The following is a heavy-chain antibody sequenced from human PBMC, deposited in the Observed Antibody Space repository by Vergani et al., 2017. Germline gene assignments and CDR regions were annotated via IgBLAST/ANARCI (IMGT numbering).Heavy chain of an antibody. CDR2: VNPNSGGT. V-gene: IGHV1-2*02. Sequence: QVQLVQSGAEVKKPGASVKVSCKTSGFTFSGYYIHWVRQAPGQGLEWMGWVNPNSGGTNYAQKFQGRVTMTRDTSIKTAYMERNRLKSDDTAMYYCARDTRGGEWSGGYWGQGTLVTVSS. J-gene: IGHJ4*02. CDR3: ARDTRGGEWSGGY. CDR1: GFTFSGYY. D-gene: IGHD3-16*01.